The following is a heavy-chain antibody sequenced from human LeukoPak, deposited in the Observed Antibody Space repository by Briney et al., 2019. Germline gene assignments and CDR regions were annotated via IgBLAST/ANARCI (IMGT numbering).Heavy chain of an antibody. D-gene: IGHD1-1*01. Sequence: ASVKVSCKASGYTFTSYYIQWVRQAPGQGLEWMGIINPSGGSTTYAQKFQGRVTMTRDTSTSTVYMELSSLRSEDTAVYYCARSSNWNRFDYWGQGTLVTVSP. CDR3: ARSSNWNRFDY. CDR1: GYTFTSYY. J-gene: IGHJ4*02. CDR2: INPSGGST. V-gene: IGHV1-46*01.